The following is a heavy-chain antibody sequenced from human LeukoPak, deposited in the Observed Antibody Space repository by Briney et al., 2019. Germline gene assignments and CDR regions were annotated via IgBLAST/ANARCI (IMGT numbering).Heavy chain of an antibody. CDR2: IHSDGSI. CDR1: GFTVSNNY. D-gene: IGHD2/OR15-2a*01. Sequence: GGSLRLSCAASGFTVSNNYISWVRQAPEKGLEWVSVIHSDGSIYYADSVKDRFSISRDNSRNTLSLQMNSLRAEDTAVYYCARQLFISTSFYYILDFWGQGTLVTVSS. CDR3: ARQLFISTSFYYILDF. J-gene: IGHJ4*02. V-gene: IGHV3-66*04.